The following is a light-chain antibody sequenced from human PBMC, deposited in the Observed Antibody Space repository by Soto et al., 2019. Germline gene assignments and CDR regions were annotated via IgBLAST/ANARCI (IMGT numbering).Light chain of an antibody. CDR1: SSDVGGYNH. V-gene: IGLV2-14*01. Sequence: QSALTQPAFVSGSPGQSITISCTGTSSDVGGYNHVSWYQQHPGKAPKLMIYEVSNRPSGVSNRFSGSKSGNTASLTISGLQAEDEADYYCSSYTSSSTYVFGTGTKVTVL. J-gene: IGLJ1*01. CDR2: EVS. CDR3: SSYTSSSTYV.